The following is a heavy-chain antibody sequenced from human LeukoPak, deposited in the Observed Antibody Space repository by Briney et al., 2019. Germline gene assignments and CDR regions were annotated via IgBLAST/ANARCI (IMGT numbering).Heavy chain of an antibody. CDR1: GFTFSSFA. CDR3: VGVAVAGIFLDY. J-gene: IGHJ4*02. CDR2: ISSNGGST. Sequence: GGTLRLSCSASGFTFSSFAMHWVRQAPGKGLEYVSIISSNGGSTYYADSVKGRFTISRDNSKNTLYLQMSSLRAEDTAVYFCVGVAVAGIFLDYWGQGTLVTVSS. V-gene: IGHV3-64D*06. D-gene: IGHD6-19*01.